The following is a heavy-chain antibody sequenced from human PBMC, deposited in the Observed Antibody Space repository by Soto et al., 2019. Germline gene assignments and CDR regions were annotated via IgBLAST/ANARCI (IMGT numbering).Heavy chain of an antibody. CDR2: ISGSGTPM. Sequence: PGGSLRLSCAASGFTFSDYYMTWIRQAPGKGLEWVSYISGSGTPMYYADFVRGRFTVSRDNAKNSLYLQMNSLRAEDTAVYYCASDPYYYASEYWGQGILATVSS. CDR1: GFTFSDYY. CDR3: ASDPYYYASEY. J-gene: IGHJ4*02. V-gene: IGHV3-11*01. D-gene: IGHD3-10*01.